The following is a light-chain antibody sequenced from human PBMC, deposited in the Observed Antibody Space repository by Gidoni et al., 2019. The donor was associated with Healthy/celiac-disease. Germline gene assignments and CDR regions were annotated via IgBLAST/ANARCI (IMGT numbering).Light chain of an antibody. J-gene: IGLJ2*01. CDR3: AAWDDSLNGVV. CDR2: SNN. V-gene: IGLV1-44*01. CDR1: SSNIGSNT. Sequence: QSVLTQPPSASGTPRQRVTISCSGSSSNIGSNTVNWYQQLPGTAPKLHIYSNNQRPSGVPDRFSGSKSGTSASLAISGLQSEDEADYYCAAWDDSLNGVVFGGGTKLTVL.